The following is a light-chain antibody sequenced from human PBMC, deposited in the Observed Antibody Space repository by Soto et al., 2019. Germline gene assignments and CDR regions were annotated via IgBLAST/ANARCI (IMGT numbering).Light chain of an antibody. CDR3: SSYTRSSTLVV. CDR2: DVS. CDR1: SSDVGGYNY. V-gene: IGLV2-14*01. Sequence: QSALTQPASVSGSPGQSITISCTGTSSDVGGYNYVSWYQQHPGKAPKLMIYDVSNRPSGVSNRFSGSKSGNTSSLTISGLHDEDEAADYCSSYTRSSTLVVFGGGTKLTVL. J-gene: IGLJ2*01.